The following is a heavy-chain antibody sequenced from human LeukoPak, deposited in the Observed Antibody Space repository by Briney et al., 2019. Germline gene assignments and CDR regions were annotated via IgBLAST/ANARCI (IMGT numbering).Heavy chain of an antibody. CDR1: GFTFSSYW. J-gene: IGHJ4*02. CDR2: IKQDGSEK. D-gene: IGHD4-17*01. Sequence: GGSLRLSCAASGFTFSSYWMSWVRQAPGKGLEWVANIKQDGSEKYYADSVKGRFTISRDYSKNTLYLQVNSLRPEDTAVYYCAKLSGAYGDSRDYWGQGTLVTVSS. V-gene: IGHV3-7*01. CDR3: AKLSGAYGDSRDY.